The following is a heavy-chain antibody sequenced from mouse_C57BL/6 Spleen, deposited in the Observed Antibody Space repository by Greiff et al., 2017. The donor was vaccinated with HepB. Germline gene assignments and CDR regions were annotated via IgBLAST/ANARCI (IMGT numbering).Heavy chain of an antibody. D-gene: IGHD1-1*01. J-gene: IGHJ2*01. CDR2: TNPTNGRT. CDR3: ARIKKIVATYFDD. Sequence: VQLQQSGAELVKAGASVKMSCKASGYTFTSYWMHWVKQRLGQGLEWFAETNPTNGRTYYNEKFKSKATLTVDKSSGTAYMLLSGPTFEDSAVYYCARIKKIVATYFDDWGQGTTLTGSS. CDR1: GYTFTSYW. V-gene: IGHV1S81*02.